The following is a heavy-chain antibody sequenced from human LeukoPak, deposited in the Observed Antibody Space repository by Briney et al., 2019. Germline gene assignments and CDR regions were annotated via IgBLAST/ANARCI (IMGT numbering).Heavy chain of an antibody. CDR3: ARDHYDSSGYYTQGVVDY. V-gene: IGHV1-2*02. J-gene: IGHJ4*02. Sequence: ASVKVSCKASGYTFTGYYMHWVRQAPGQGLEWMGWINPNSGGTNYAQKFQGRVTMTRDTSISTAYMELGRLRSDDTAVYYCARDHYDSSGYYTQGVVDYWGQGTLVTVSS. D-gene: IGHD3-22*01. CDR2: INPNSGGT. CDR1: GYTFTGYY.